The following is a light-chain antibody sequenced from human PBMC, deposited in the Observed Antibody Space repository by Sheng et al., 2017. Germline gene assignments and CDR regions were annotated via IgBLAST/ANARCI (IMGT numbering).Light chain of an antibody. V-gene: IGLV3-1*01. CDR3: QAWDKSTYV. CDR1: QLGNKY. Sequence: SYELTQPPSLSVSPGQTASITCSGDQLGNKYTAWYQQWPGQSPVLVIYEDTERPSGIPERFSGSNSGNTATLTISGTQPMDEADYYCQAWDKSTYVFGPGTRVTVL. CDR2: EDT. J-gene: IGLJ1*01.